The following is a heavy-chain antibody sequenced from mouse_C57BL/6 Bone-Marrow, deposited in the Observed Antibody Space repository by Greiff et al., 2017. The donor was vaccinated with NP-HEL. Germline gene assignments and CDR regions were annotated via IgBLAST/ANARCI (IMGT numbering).Heavy chain of an antibody. CDR3: ARSYYGNYFYAMDY. J-gene: IGHJ4*01. D-gene: IGHD2-10*01. CDR2: IYPGSGNT. V-gene: IGHV1-76*01. CDR1: GYTFTDYY. Sequence: VQRVESGAELVRPGASVKLSCKASGYTFTDYYINWVKQRPGQGLEWIARIYPGSGNTYYNEKFKGKATLTAEKSSSTAYMQLSSLTSEDSAVYFCARSYYGNYFYAMDYWGQGTSVTVSS.